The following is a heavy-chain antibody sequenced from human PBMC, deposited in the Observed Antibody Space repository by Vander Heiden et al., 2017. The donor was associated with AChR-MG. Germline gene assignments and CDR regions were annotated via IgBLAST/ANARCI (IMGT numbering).Heavy chain of an antibody. V-gene: IGHV1-69*01. J-gene: IGHJ6*02. CDR1: GGTFSRYS. D-gene: IGHD4-17*01. CDR2: IITIFGTA. Sequence: QVPLVQSGAEVKKPGSSVKVSCKASGGTFSRYSISLFLQAHGQGLEWMGGIITIFGTANYAQKFQGRVTITADESTSTAYMGLSSLRSEDRAVYYCARVKATVVRQESARYYYYYGMDVWGQGTTGNVAS. CDR3: ARVKATVVRQESARYYYYYGMDV.